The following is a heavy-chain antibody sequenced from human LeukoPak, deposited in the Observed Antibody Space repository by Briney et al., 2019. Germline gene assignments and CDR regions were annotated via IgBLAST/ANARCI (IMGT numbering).Heavy chain of an antibody. CDR3: ARDLLDYYDSSGYYAYYYYGMDV. V-gene: IGHV1-69*13. Sequence: ASVKVSCKASGGTFSSYAISWVRQAPGQGLEWMGGIIPIFGTANYAQKFQGRVTITADESTSTAYMELSSLRSEDTAVYYRARDLLDYYDSSGYYAYYYYGMDVWGQGTTVTVSS. CDR2: IIPIFGTA. CDR1: GGTFSSYA. J-gene: IGHJ6*02. D-gene: IGHD3-22*01.